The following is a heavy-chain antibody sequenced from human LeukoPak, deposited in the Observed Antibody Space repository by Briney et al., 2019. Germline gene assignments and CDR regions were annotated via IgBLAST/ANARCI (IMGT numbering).Heavy chain of an antibody. J-gene: IGHJ6*02. V-gene: IGHV5-51*01. Sequence: GESLKISCKGSGYSFTYYWIAWVRQMPGKGLEWMGTIYPGDSDTRYSPSFQGQVTISADKSISTAYLQWSSLKASDTAMYYCARLSDYGDSHYYYGMVVWGQGTTVTVSS. CDR1: GYSFTYYW. D-gene: IGHD4-17*01. CDR2: IYPGDSDT. CDR3: ARLSDYGDSHYYYGMVV.